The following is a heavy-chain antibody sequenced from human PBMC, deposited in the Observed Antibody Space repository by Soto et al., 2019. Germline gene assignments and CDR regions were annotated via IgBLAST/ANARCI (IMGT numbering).Heavy chain of an antibody. CDR1: GYTFTSYG. CDR2: ISAYNGNT. Sequence: ASVKVSCKASGYTFTSYGITWVRQAPGQGLEWIGWISAYNGNTNYAQKLQGRVTMTTDTSTSTAYMELRSLRSDDTAVYYCARVVVPGSSCCYLPWGRGTLVTV. J-gene: IGHJ5*02. D-gene: IGHD3-22*01. CDR3: ARVVVPGSSCCYLP. V-gene: IGHV1-18*04.